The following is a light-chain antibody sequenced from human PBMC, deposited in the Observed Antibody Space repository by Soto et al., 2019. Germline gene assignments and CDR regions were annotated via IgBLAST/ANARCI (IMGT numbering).Light chain of an antibody. V-gene: IGKV1-39*01. CDR1: QTISSY. J-gene: IGKJ2*01. CDR2: AAS. Sequence: DIQMTQSTSSLSASVGDRITITCRASQTISSYLNWYQQKPGKAPKLLIYAASRLQRGVPSRFSGSGPGTDFSLTISSLQPEDFATYYCQQSYITPYTFGQGTKLEMK. CDR3: QQSYITPYT.